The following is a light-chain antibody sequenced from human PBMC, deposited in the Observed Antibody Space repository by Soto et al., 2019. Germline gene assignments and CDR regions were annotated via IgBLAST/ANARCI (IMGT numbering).Light chain of an antibody. Sequence: EIVLTQSPGTLSLSPGQRATLSCRTSQTLTSSYLAWYQQKPGQAPSLLIYDTSARATGVPARFSGSRSGPEFTLTINSLQSEDFAIYYCQRYNNWPLTFGGGTKVESK. V-gene: IGKV3-15*01. CDR3: QRYNNWPLT. J-gene: IGKJ4*01. CDR2: DTS. CDR1: QTLTSSY.